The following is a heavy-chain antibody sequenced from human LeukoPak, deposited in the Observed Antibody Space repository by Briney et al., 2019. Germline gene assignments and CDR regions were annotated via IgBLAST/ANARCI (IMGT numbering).Heavy chain of an antibody. V-gene: IGHV1-69*05. J-gene: IGHJ2*01. CDR1: GGTFSSYA. CDR3: AGGLLLRYFDL. D-gene: IGHD2-15*01. CDR2: IIPIFGTA. Sequence: SVKVSCKASGGTFSSYAISWVRQAPGQGLEWMGGIIPIFGTANYAQKFQGRVTITTDESTSTAYMELSSPRSEDTAVYYCAGGLLLRYFDLWGRGTLVTVSS.